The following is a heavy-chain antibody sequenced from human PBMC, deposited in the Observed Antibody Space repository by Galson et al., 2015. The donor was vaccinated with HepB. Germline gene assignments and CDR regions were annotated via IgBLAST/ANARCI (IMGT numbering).Heavy chain of an antibody. CDR2: IKRKADGGAA. Sequence: SLRLSCAASGFTFSNVWMNWVRQAPGKGLEWVGRIKRKADGGAADYAEPVKGRFTTSRDDSENMLYLQMDSLKTEDTAVYYCTRIAACTRGNCYSVDYWGQGTPVTVSS. D-gene: IGHD2-15*01. CDR3: TRIAACTRGNCYSVDY. J-gene: IGHJ4*02. CDR1: GFTFSNVW. V-gene: IGHV3-15*07.